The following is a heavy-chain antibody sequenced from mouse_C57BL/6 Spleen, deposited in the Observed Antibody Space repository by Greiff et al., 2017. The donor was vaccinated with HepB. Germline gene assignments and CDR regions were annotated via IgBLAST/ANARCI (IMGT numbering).Heavy chain of an antibody. V-gene: IGHV1-22*01. CDR3: AREWLTFDY. J-gene: IGHJ2*01. D-gene: IGHD4-1*01. Sequence: EVQRVESGPELVKPGASVKMSCKASGYTFTDYNMHWVKQSHGKSLEWIGYINPNNGGTSYNQKFKGKATLTVNKSSSTAYMELRSLTSEDSAVYYCAREWLTFDYWGQGTTLTVSS. CDR2: INPNNGGT. CDR1: GYTFTDYN.